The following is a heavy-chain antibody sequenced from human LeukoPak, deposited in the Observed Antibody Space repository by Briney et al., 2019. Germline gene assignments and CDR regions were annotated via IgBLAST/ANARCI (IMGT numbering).Heavy chain of an antibody. Sequence: ASVKVSCKASGGTFSSYSISWVRQAPGQGLEWMGWINTNTGNPTYAQGFTGRFVFSLDTSVSTAYLQISNLKPEDTAVYYCAKQGPGYCGSTSCYGVDYWGQGTLVTVSS. CDR3: AKQGPGYCGSTSCYGVDY. CDR2: INTNTGNP. J-gene: IGHJ4*02. CDR1: GGTFSSYS. V-gene: IGHV7-4-1*02. D-gene: IGHD2-2*01.